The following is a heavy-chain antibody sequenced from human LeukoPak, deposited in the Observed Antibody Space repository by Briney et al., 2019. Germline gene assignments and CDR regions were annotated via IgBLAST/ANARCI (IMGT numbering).Heavy chain of an antibody. CDR3: ARGYSSIRGWFDP. D-gene: IGHD6-13*01. J-gene: IGHJ5*02. CDR2: IYYSGST. V-gene: IGHV4-61*01. CDR1: GGSVSSGSYY. Sequence: PSGTLSLTCTVSGGSVSSGSYYWNWIRQPPGNGLEWIGYIYYSGSTNYNPSLNSPVTISLDTSKNQFYLKLSSVTAADTAVFYCARGYSSIRGWFDPWGQGTPVTVSS.